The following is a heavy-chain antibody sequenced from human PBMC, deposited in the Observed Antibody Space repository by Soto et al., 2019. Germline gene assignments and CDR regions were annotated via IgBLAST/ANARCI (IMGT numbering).Heavy chain of an antibody. CDR3: ARIMYYYDSSGYYDDAFDI. J-gene: IGHJ3*02. CDR2: ISSSSSTI. CDR1: GFTFSSYS. Sequence: EVQLVESGGGLVQPGGSLRLSCAASGFTFSSYSMNWVRQAPGKGLEWVSYISSSSSTIYYADSVKGRFTISRDNAKNSLYLQMNSLRDEDTAVYYCARIMYYYDSSGYYDDAFDIWGQGTMVTVSS. D-gene: IGHD3-22*01. V-gene: IGHV3-48*02.